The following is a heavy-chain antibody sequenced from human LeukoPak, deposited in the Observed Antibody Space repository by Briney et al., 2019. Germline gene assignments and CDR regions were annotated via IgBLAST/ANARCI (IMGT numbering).Heavy chain of an antibody. Sequence: SETLSLTCAVYGGSFSGYYWSWIRQPPGKGLEWIGEINHSGSTNYNPSLKSRVTISVDTSKNQFSLKLSSVTAADTAVYYCARVKQWLHYYYYYGMDVWGQGTTVTVS. CDR3: ARVKQWLHYYYYYGMDV. CDR2: INHSGST. V-gene: IGHV4-34*01. D-gene: IGHD6-19*01. J-gene: IGHJ6*02. CDR1: GGSFSGYY.